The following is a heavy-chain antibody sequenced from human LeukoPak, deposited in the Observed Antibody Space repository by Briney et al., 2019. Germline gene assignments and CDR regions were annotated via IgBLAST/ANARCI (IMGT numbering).Heavy chain of an antibody. CDR3: AKDRGYNYGYRDAFHI. V-gene: IGHV3-23*01. Sequence: GGSLRLSCAASGFTFSYFAMNWVRQAPGKGLEWVTAISGGGGSTYYADSVKGRFTISRDNSKNTLDLQMNSLRAEDTAVYYCAKDRGYNYGYRDAFHIWGQGTMVTVSA. CDR2: ISGGGGST. D-gene: IGHD5-18*01. CDR1: GFTFSYFA. J-gene: IGHJ3*02.